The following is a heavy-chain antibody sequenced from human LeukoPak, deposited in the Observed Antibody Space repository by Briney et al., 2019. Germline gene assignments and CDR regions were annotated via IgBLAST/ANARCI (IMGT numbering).Heavy chain of an antibody. D-gene: IGHD3-22*01. J-gene: IGHJ4*02. Sequence: GGSLRLSCAASGFTFSSSAMSWVRQVPGKGLEWVSGISASGGSTSYADSVKGRFTISRDNSKNTLYLQMNSLRAEDTAVYYCAKVYYYDSSGSSFDYWGQGTLVTVSS. V-gene: IGHV3-23*01. CDR3: AKVYYYDSSGSSFDY. CDR2: ISASGGST. CDR1: GFTFSSSA.